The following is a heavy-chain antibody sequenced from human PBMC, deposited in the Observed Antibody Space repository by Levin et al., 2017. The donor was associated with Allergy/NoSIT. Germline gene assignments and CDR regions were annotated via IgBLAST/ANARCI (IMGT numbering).Heavy chain of an antibody. CDR3: AKEGYTSGWA. CDR1: GFTFSSHA. Sequence: GGSLRLSCAASGFTFSSHAMIWVRQAPGKGLEWVSGIDISGSGTYYADSVKGRFSISRDNSKSTLYLQMNSLRAEDTAIYYCAKEGYTSGWAWGRGTLVTFSS. CDR2: IDISGSGT. D-gene: IGHD6-19*01. J-gene: IGHJ2*01. V-gene: IGHV3-23*01.